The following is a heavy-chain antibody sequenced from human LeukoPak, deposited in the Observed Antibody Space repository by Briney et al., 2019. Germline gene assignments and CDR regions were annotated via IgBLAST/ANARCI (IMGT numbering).Heavy chain of an antibody. CDR1: GGSISSYY. V-gene: IGHV4-59*01. CDR2: IYYSGST. D-gene: IGHD3-16*02. CDR3: ARGSAGELSLRPLWVRGDYYIDY. Sequence: SETLSLTCTVSGGSISSYYWSWIRQPPGKGLEWIGYIYYSGSTNYNPSLKSRVTISVDTSKNQFSLKLSSVTAADTAVYYCARGSAGELSLRPLWVRGDYYIDYWGQGTLVTVSS. J-gene: IGHJ4*02.